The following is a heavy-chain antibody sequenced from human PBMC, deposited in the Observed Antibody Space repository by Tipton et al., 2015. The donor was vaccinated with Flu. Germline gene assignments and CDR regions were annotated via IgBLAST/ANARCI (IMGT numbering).Heavy chain of an antibody. J-gene: IGHJ5*02. V-gene: IGHV4-38-2*01. D-gene: IGHD4-11*01. Sequence: LRLSCPVSGDSVASDYYWGWIRQSPGKGLEWIGNVHRTGNSYYNPSLKSRVTMSVDTSKNQFSLKLTSVAAADTAVYFCARRDYSNYVSESKNCFDPWGQGILVTVSS. CDR2: VHRTGNS. CDR3: ARRDYSNYVSESKNCFDP. CDR1: GDSVASDYY.